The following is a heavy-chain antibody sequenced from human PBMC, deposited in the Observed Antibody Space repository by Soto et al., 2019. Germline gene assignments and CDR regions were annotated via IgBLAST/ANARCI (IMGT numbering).Heavy chain of an antibody. J-gene: IGHJ4*02. Sequence: SETLSLTCTVSGGSVSSGSYYWSWIRQPPGKGLEWIGEINHSGSTNYNPSLKSRVTISVDRSKNQFSLKLSSVTAADTAVYYCARGQVVAAQHWGQGTLVTVSS. CDR3: ARGQVVAAQH. CDR2: INHSGST. V-gene: IGHV4-61*01. D-gene: IGHD2-15*01. CDR1: GGSVSSGSYY.